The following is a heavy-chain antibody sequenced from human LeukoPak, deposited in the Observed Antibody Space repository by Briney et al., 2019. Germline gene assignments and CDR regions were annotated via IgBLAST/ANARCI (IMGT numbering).Heavy chain of an antibody. V-gene: IGHV4-34*01. J-gene: IGHJ5*01. CDR2: INHSGST. CDR3: ARVDGVGDSSWYAGWFDS. D-gene: IGHD6-13*01. Sequence: SETLSHTCADCGGSFIGYYWSWIRQPPGKGLEWIGEINHSGSTNYDPSLKSRVTISVDTSKNQFSLTLSSVTAADTAVYYCARVDGVGDSSWYAGWFDSWGQGTLVTVSS. CDR1: GGSFIGYY.